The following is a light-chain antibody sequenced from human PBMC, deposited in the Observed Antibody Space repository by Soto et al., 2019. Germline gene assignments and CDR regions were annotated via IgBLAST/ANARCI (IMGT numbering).Light chain of an antibody. CDR2: EVS. Sequence: QSVLAQPASVSGFPGQSIAISCTGTSSDVGSYNLVSWYQQYPGKAPKLMIYEVSKRPSGVSDRFSGSKSGNTASLTISGLQAEDEADYYCCSYAGGSTPWVFGGGTKLTVL. V-gene: IGLV2-23*02. CDR1: SSDVGSYNL. J-gene: IGLJ3*02. CDR3: CSYAGGSTPWV.